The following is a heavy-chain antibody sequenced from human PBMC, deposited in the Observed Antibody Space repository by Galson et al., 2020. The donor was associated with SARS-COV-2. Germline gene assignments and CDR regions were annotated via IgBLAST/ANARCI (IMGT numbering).Heavy chain of an antibody. CDR1: GYSFTTYW. CDR3: ARHANYGSGNYWNDYYYGMDV. CDR2: IYPSDSAT. V-gene: IGHV5-51*01. D-gene: IGHD3-10*01. Sequence: GESLKISCKGSGYSFTTYWIAWVRQMPGKGLEWMGIIYPSDSATRYSPSFEGQVTISADKSISTAYLQWSSLKASDTAMYYCARHANYGSGNYWNDYYYGMDVGGQGTTITVSS. J-gene: IGHJ6*02.